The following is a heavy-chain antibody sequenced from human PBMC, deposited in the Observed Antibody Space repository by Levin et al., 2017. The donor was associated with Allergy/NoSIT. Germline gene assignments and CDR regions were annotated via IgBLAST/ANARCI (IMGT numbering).Heavy chain of an antibody. Sequence: ASVKVSCKASGYTFSACYIHWVRQAPGQGLERMGWTNPNTGGTKYAQKFQGRITMTRDTSITTAYMDLSRLGSDDAAVYYCARAPYSSGWYGAFDVWGQGTMVTVSS. CDR1: GYTFSACY. J-gene: IGHJ3*01. V-gene: IGHV1-2*02. CDR3: ARAPYSSGWYGAFDV. D-gene: IGHD6-19*01. CDR2: TNPNTGGT.